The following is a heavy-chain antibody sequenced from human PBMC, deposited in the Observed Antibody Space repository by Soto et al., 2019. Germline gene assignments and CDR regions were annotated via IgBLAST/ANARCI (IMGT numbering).Heavy chain of an antibody. D-gene: IGHD3-22*01. CDR3: ARMIHSEYYDSSGYYRYWYFDL. V-gene: IGHV2-26*01. Sequence: QVTLKESGPVLVKPTETLTLTCTVSGFSLSNARMGVSWIRQPPGKALEWLAHIFSNDEKSYSTSLKSRLTISKDTSKSQVVLTMTNMDPVDTATYYCARMIHSEYYDSSGYYRYWYFDLWGRGTLVTVSS. J-gene: IGHJ2*01. CDR2: IFSNDEK. CDR1: GFSLSNARMG.